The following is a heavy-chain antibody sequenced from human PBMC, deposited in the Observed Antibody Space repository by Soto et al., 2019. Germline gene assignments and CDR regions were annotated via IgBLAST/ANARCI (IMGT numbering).Heavy chain of an antibody. CDR3: AMAFRENYHGSGIEDACDI. D-gene: IGHD3-10*01. Sequence: QLQLQESGPGLVKPSETLFLTCTVSGGSITKNTYYWGWSRQPPGKGLERIGSIYYSGSTYYKPSLRSRVTISIDTAKSHFSPKLSSVTAADTHVYYCAMAFRENYHGSGIEDACDIWGQGTMVTVSS. V-gene: IGHV4-39*02. CDR2: IYYSGST. CDR1: GGSITKNTYY. J-gene: IGHJ3*02.